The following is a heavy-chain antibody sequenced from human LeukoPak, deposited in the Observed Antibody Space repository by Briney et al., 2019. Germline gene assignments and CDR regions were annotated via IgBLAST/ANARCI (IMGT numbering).Heavy chain of an antibody. J-gene: IGHJ6*03. CDR3: ARDGYRLSGYFYYMDV. D-gene: IGHD2-2*03. CDR1: GYTFTSYY. CDR2: INPSGGST. Sequence: ASVKVSCKASGYTFTSYYMHWVRQAPGQGLEWMGIINPSGGSTSYAQRFQGRVTMTRDTSTSTAYMELRSLRSDDTAVYYCARDGYRLSGYFYYMDVWGKGTTVTVSS. V-gene: IGHV1-46*01.